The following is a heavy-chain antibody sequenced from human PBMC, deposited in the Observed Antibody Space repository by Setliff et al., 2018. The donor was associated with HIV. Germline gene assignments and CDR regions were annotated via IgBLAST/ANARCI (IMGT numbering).Heavy chain of an antibody. CDR3: ARERRYCSGGSCSKFFDY. CDR2: INPSGGSI. J-gene: IGHJ4*02. CDR1: GYPFSTYF. V-gene: IGHV1-46*01. Sequence: GASVKVSCKASGYPFSTYFMHWVRQAPGQGLEWMGIINPSGGSITYAQKFQGRVTITRDTSTSTVYMELSSLRSEDTAVYYCARERRYCSGGSCSKFFDYWGQGMLVTVSS. D-gene: IGHD2-15*01.